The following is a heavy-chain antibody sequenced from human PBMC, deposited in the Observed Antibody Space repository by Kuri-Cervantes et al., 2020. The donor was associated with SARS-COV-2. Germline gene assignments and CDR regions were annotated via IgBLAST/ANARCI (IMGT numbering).Heavy chain of an antibody. D-gene: IGHD3-22*01. Sequence: GSLRLSCSVSGGSISSRSYYWGWIHQPPGKGLEWIGSIYYSGSTNYNPTLKSRVTISVDTSTNQFFLNLTSVTAADTAVYYCARQGGYYGMDVWGQGTTVTVSS. V-gene: IGHV4-39*01. CDR1: GGSISSRSYY. CDR3: ARQGGYYGMDV. J-gene: IGHJ6*02. CDR2: IYYSGST.